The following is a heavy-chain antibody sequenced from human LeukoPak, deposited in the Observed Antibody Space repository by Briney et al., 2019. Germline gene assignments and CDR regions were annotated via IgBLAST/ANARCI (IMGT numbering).Heavy chain of an antibody. CDR1: GGSISSSSYY. Sequence: SETLSLTCTVSGGSISSSSYYWGWIRQPPGKGLEWIGYIYYSGSTNYNPSLKSRVTISVDTSKNQFSLKLSSVTAADTAVYYCARADGGNLDAFDIWGQGTMVTVSS. CDR2: IYYSGST. CDR3: ARADGGNLDAFDI. D-gene: IGHD4-23*01. V-gene: IGHV4-61*05. J-gene: IGHJ3*02.